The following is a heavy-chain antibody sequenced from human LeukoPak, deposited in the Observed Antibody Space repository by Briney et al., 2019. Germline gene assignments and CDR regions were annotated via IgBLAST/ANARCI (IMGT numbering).Heavy chain of an antibody. CDR1: GFTFSDYY. V-gene: IGHV3-11*01. D-gene: IGHD6-19*01. CDR3: ARDRVAVAGTGGDNWFDP. CDR2: ISSSGSTI. Sequence: GGSLRLSCAAPGFTFSDYYMSWIRQAPGKGLEWVSYISSSGSTIYYADSVKGRFTISRDNAKNSLYLQMNSLRAEDTAVYYCARDRVAVAGTGGDNWFDPWGQGTLVTVSS. J-gene: IGHJ5*02.